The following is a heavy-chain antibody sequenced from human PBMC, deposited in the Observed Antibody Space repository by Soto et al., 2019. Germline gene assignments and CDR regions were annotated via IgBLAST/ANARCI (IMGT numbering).Heavy chain of an antibody. Sequence: EVQLVESGGGLVQPGGSLRLSCAASGFTVSSNYMSWVRQAPGKGLEWVSVIYSDGSTYYADSVKGRFTISRDNSKHTLYLHMNSLRAEDTAVYYCTRGFAGGYLPYWGQGTLVTVSS. D-gene: IGHD5-12*01. J-gene: IGHJ4*02. CDR2: IYSDGST. CDR3: TRGFAGGYLPY. V-gene: IGHV3-66*01. CDR1: GFTVSSNY.